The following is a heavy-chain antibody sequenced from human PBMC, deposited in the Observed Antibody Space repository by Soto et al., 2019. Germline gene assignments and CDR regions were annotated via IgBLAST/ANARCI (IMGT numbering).Heavy chain of an antibody. J-gene: IGHJ4*02. Sequence: QVELQESGPRLVKSSGTLSLTCEVSTGSISTGNWWSWVRQPPGKGLEWIGEIYYTGATNYNPSLKSRVTMTIDKSTDQFSLILTSATAADTAVYYCARVFSSGSGWMYYFDFWGQGILVSVSS. CDR3: ARVFSSGSGWMYYFDF. D-gene: IGHD6-25*01. CDR2: IYYTGAT. CDR1: TGSISTGNW. V-gene: IGHV4-4*02.